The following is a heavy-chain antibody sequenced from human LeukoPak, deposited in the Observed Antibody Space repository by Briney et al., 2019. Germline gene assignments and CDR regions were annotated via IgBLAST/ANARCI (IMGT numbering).Heavy chain of an antibody. D-gene: IGHD5-18*01. J-gene: IGHJ5*02. CDR3: ARRRTAMALRWFDP. CDR1: GGSFSGYY. V-gene: IGHV4-34*01. Sequence: PSETLSLTCAVYGGSFSGYYWSWIRQPPGKGLEWIGEINHSGSTNYNPSLKSRVTISVDTSKNQFSLKLSSVTAADTAVYYCARRRTAMALRWFDPWGQGTLVTVSS. CDR2: INHSGST.